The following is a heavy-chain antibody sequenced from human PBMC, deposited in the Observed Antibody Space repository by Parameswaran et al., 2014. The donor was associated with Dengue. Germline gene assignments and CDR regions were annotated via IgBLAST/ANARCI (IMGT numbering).Heavy chain of an antibody. V-gene: IGHV3-23*01. D-gene: IGHD3-10*01. J-gene: IGHJ5*02. CDR3: AKDALYYYGSGSYFPPDWFDP. Sequence: WIRQPPGKGLEWVSAISGSGGSTYYADSVKGRFTISRDNSKNTLYLQMNSLRAEDTAVYYCAKDALYYYGSGSYFPPDWFDPWGQGTLVTVSS. CDR2: ISGSGGST.